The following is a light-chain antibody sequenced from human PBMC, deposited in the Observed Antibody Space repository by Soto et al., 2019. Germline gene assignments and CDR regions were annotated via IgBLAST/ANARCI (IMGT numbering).Light chain of an antibody. CDR2: DAS. Sequence: VVLKHSPATLSFSPSERATLSFRASESVGRYLAWYRQIPGQAPRLLIYDASNRATGVPDRFSGGGSGTDFTLTISSLEPEDFALYYCQQRSNLPPTFGQGTRLEIK. J-gene: IGKJ5*01. CDR3: QQRSNLPPT. V-gene: IGKV3-11*01. CDR1: ESVGRY.